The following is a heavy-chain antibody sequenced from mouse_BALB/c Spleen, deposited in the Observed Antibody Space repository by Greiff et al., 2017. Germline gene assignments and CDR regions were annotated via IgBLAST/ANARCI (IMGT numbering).Heavy chain of an antibody. CDR2: IDPENGDT. CDR3: NAYYGSSYSYAMDY. D-gene: IGHD1-1*01. CDR1: GFNIKDYY. Sequence: EVQLQQSGAELVRSGASVKLSCTASGFNIKDYYMHWVKQRPEQGLEWIGWIDPENGDTEYAPKFQGKATMTADTSSNTAYLQLSSLTSEDTAVYYCNAYYGSSYSYAMDYWGQGTSVTVSS. V-gene: IGHV14-4*02. J-gene: IGHJ4*01.